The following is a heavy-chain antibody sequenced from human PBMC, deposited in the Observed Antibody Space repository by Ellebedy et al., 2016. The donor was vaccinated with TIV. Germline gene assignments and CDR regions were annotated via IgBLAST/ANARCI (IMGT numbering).Heavy chain of an antibody. V-gene: IGHV3-7*01. CDR3: ERGAMAAAGDDY. J-gene: IGHJ4*02. D-gene: IGHD6-13*01. Sequence: DSLSGRLTISRDNAKKSLYLQMNSLRAEDTAVYYCERGAMAAAGDDYWGQGTLVTVSS.